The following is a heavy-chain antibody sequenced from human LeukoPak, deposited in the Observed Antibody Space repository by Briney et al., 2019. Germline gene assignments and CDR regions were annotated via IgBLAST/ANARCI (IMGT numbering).Heavy chain of an antibody. J-gene: IGHJ6*03. CDR1: GYTFTDYY. Sequence: ASVKVSCKVSGYTFTDYYMHWVQQAPGKGLEWMGLVDPEDGETIYAEKFQGRVTITADTSTDTACMELSSLRSEDTAVYYCATVYYDFWTTKDYYYMDVWGKGTTVTVSS. D-gene: IGHD3-3*01. CDR2: VDPEDGET. V-gene: IGHV1-69-2*01. CDR3: ATVYYDFWTTKDYYYMDV.